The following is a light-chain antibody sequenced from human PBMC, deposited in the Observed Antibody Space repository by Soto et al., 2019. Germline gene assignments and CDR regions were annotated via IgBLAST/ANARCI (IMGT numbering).Light chain of an antibody. CDR1: TGPVTSGHY. V-gene: IGLV7-46*01. Sequence: QAVVTQEPSVTVSPGGTVTLTCGSTTGPVTSGHYPYWLQQKPGQAPTTLIYDTDNKNSWTPARFAGSILGGKAVLTLSGAQPEDESDYSCLLSYSGTRVLFGAGTKLTVL. CDR2: DTD. J-gene: IGLJ2*01. CDR3: LLSYSGTRVL.